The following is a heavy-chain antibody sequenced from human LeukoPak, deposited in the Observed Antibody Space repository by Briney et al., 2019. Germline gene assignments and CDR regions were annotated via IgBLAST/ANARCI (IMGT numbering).Heavy chain of an antibody. CDR2: ISGSGGST. CDR1: GFTFSSYA. V-gene: IGHV3-23*01. Sequence: GGSLRLSCAASGFTFSSYAMSWVRQAPGKGLEWVSAISGSGGSTYYADSVKGRFTISRDNSKNTLYLQMNSLRAEDTALYYCAKDLTNYDILTGSSSAFDIWGQGTMVTVSS. D-gene: IGHD3-9*01. CDR3: AKDLTNYDILTGSSSAFDI. J-gene: IGHJ3*02.